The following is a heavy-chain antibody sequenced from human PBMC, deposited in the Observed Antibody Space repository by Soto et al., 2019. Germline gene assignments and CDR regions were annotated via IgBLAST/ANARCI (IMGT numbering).Heavy chain of an antibody. J-gene: IGHJ4*02. D-gene: IGHD4-17*01. CDR2: ISSSSVM. V-gene: IGHV3-48*02. CDR3: VTDHYGSNSDALEY. CDR1: GFPFSSYS. Sequence: EVQLVESGGGLVQPGGSLRPSCVASGFPFSSYSMNWVRQAPGKGREWVSFISSSSVMYYTDSVKGRFTISRDNAKNSLYLQMNSLKDEDTAVYYCVTDHYGSNSDALEYWGQGTLVTVSS.